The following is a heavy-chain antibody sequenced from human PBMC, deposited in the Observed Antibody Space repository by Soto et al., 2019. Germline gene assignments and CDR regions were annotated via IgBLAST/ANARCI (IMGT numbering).Heavy chain of an antibody. Sequence: ASVKVSCKASGYTFTSYDINWVRQATEQGLEWMGWMNPNSGNTGYAQKFQGRVTMTRNTSISTAYMELSSLRSEDTAVYYCARDGVNRITIFRVANYYYMDVWGKGTTVTVSS. V-gene: IGHV1-8*01. D-gene: IGHD3-3*01. J-gene: IGHJ6*03. CDR2: MNPNSGNT. CDR3: ARDGVNRITIFRVANYYYMDV. CDR1: GYTFTSYD.